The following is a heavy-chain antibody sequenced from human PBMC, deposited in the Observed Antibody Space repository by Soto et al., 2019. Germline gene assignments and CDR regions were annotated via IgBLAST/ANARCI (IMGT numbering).Heavy chain of an antibody. J-gene: IGHJ4*02. CDR3: ARYRREAVAGYTLDN. D-gene: IGHD6-13*01. CDR1: GGSISSNY. Sequence: SETLSLTCTVSGGSISSNYWTWIRQPPAKGLEWTGYVYNSGSTNYSPSRKSRVTISEDTSKSQFSLKVNSMTAADTAVYYCARYRREAVAGYTLDNSGQVILEAVSS. V-gene: IGHV4-59*01. CDR2: VYNSGST.